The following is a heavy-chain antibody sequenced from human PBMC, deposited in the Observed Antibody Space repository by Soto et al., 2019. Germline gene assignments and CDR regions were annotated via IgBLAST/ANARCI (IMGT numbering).Heavy chain of an antibody. V-gene: IGHV6-1*01. CDR2: TYYRSKWYN. CDR3: AGARSTWGSTWYFDY. J-gene: IGHJ4*02. D-gene: IGHD6-13*01. CDR1: GDSVSSNSAA. Sequence: QTLSLTCAISGDSVSSNSAAWNWIRQSPSRGLEWLGRTYYRSKWYNDYAVSVKSRITINPDTSKNQFSLQLNSVTPEDTAVYYCAGARSTWGSTWYFDYWAQGTLVTVSS.